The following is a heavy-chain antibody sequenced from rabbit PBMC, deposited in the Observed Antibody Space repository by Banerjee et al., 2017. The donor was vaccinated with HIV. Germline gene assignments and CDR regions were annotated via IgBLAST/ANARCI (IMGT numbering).Heavy chain of an antibody. V-gene: IGHV1S40*01. CDR1: GFSFSSSYD. CDR2: IYTGNGNT. D-gene: IGHD6-1*01. Sequence: QSLEESGGGLVKPGASLTLTCTASGFSFSSSYDMCWVRQAPGKGLEWIGCIYTGNGNTHYASWAKGRFTISKTSSTTVTLQMTSLTAADTATYFCARDAGSYAYIDGYFNLWGPGTLVTVS. J-gene: IGHJ4*01. CDR3: ARDAGSYAYIDGYFNL.